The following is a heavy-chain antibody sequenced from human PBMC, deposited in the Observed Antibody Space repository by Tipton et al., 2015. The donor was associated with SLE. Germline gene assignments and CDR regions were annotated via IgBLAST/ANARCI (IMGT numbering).Heavy chain of an antibody. Sequence: TLSLTCTVSGGSITTTTYYWGWIRQSPGKGLEWIGSIYYSGSTYYNPSLKSRVTISIDTSKNHFSLKLDSARAADAAVYYCATHVAESPWASTKVICYFDSWGQGTLVTVSS. D-gene: IGHD1-14*01. J-gene: IGHJ4*02. CDR3: ATHVAESPWASTKVICYFDS. CDR1: GGSITTTTYY. CDR2: IYYSGST. V-gene: IGHV4-39*02.